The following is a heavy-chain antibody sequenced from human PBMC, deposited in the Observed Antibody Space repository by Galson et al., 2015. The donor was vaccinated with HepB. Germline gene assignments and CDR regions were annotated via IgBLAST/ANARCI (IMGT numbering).Heavy chain of an antibody. V-gene: IGHV3-30*04. D-gene: IGHD6-6*01. CDR2: ISYDGSNK. J-gene: IGHJ6*02. CDR3: ARDRIAARWDYYYYYGMDV. Sequence: SLRLSCAASGFTFSSYAMHWVRQAPGKGLEWVAVISYDGSNKYYADSVKGRFTISRDNSKNTLYLQMNSLRAEDTAVYYCARDRIAARWDYYYYYGMDVWGQGTTVTVSS. CDR1: GFTFSSYA.